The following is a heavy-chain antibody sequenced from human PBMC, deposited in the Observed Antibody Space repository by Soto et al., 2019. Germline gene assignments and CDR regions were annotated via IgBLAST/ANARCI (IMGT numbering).Heavy chain of an antibody. V-gene: IGHV4-34*01. CDR1: RGSFSGYS. Sequence: PWETLSLTCTVSRGSFSGYSWNWIHQPPGKGLEWIGEINLTGSTNYNPSLKTRVTISVDTSKNQFSLTLSSVTAADTAVYYCARGFPLFSYYSYIDVWGTGTTVTVSS. J-gene: IGHJ6*03. CDR2: INLTGST. D-gene: IGHD3-10*02. CDR3: ARGFPLFSYYSYIDV.